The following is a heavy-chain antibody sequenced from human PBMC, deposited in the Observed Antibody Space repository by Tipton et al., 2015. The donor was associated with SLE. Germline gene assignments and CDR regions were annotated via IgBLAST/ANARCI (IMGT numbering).Heavy chain of an antibody. V-gene: IGHV3-30*04. J-gene: IGHJ4*02. D-gene: IGHD4-17*01. CDR2: ISYDGSNK. Sequence: SLRLSCAASGFTFSSYAMHWVRQAPGKGLEWVAVISYDGSNKYYADSVKGRFTISRDNSKNTLYLQMNSLRAEDTALYYCTSPPYGEGVYWGQGTLVTVSS. CDR1: GFTFSSYA. CDR3: TSPPYGEGVY.